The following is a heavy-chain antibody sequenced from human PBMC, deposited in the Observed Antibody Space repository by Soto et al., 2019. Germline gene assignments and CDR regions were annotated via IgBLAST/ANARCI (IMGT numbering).Heavy chain of an antibody. CDR1: GGTFSSYA. J-gene: IGHJ6*02. CDR3: ATKYDSSGYYSYYYYGMDV. V-gene: IGHV1-69*12. Sequence: QVQLVQSGAEVKKPGSSVKVSCKASGGTFSSYAISWVRQAPGQGLEWMGGIIPIFGTANYAQKFQGRVTIPADESTSTAYMELSSLRSEGTAVYYCATKYDSSGYYSYYYYGMDVWGQGTTVTVSS. CDR2: IIPIFGTA. D-gene: IGHD3-22*01.